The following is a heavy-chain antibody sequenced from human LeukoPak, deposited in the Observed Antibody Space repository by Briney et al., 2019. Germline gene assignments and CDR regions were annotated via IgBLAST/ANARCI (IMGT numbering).Heavy chain of an antibody. J-gene: IGHJ5*02. D-gene: IGHD3-9*01. CDR3: ARVRGYDILTGYYSNWFDP. CDR2: IKPDGTEK. Sequence: GGSLRLSCAASGFTFSSYWMSWVRQAPGKGLEWVANIKPDGTEKYYVDSVKGRFTIFRDNAKNSLYLQMDSLRAEDTAVYYCARVRGYDILTGYYSNWFDPWGQGTLVTVSS. V-gene: IGHV3-7*05. CDR1: GFTFSSYW.